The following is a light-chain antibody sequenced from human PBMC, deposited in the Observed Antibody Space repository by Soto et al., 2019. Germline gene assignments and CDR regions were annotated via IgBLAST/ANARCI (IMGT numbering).Light chain of an antibody. J-gene: IGKJ4*01. CDR2: GAS. CDR3: QQYGGSRLVT. CDR1: QSVSNNY. V-gene: IGKV3-20*01. Sequence: ETVLTQSPGTLSLSPGERATLSCRASQSVSNNYLAWYQQRPGQAPRLLISGASSRATGIPDRFSGSGSGTDFTLTINRLEPEDFAVYYGQQYGGSRLVTFGGGTKVEMK.